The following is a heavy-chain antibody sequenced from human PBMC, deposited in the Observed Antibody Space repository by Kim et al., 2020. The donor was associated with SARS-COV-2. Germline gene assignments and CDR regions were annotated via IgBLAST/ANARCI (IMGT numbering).Heavy chain of an antibody. J-gene: IGHJ6*02. V-gene: IGHV5-51*01. Sequence: TRYSPSFQGQGTISADKSISTAYLQWSSLKASDTAMYYCARELSYYYGMDVWGQGTTVTVSS. CDR3: ARELSYYYGMDV. CDR2: T.